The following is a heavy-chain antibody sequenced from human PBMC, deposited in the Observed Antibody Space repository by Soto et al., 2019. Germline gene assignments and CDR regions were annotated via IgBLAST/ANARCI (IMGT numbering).Heavy chain of an antibody. J-gene: IGHJ4*02. Sequence: HPVGSLRLSCAASGFTFSSYWMSWVRQAPGKGLEWVANIKQDGSEKYYVDSVKGRFTISRDNAKNSLYLQMNSLRAEDTAVYYCARDSYYDFWSGYSSSGFDYWGQGTLVTVSS. CDR3: ARDSYYDFWSGYSSSGFDY. CDR2: IKQDGSEK. V-gene: IGHV3-7*01. D-gene: IGHD3-3*01. CDR1: GFTFSSYW.